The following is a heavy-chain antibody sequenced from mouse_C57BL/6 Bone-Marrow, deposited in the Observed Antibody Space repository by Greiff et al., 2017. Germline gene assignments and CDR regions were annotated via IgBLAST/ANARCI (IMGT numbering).Heavy chain of an antibody. CDR2: ISNGGGST. CDR3: ARHDYYRNPYAMDY. CDR1: GFTFSDYY. J-gene: IGHJ4*01. Sequence: EVQLVESGGGLVQPGGSLKLSCAASGFTFSDYYMYWVRQTPEKRLEWVAYISNGGGSTYYPDTVKGRFTISRDNAKNTLYLQMSRLKSEDTAMYYCARHDYYRNPYAMDYWGQGTSVTVSS. D-gene: IGHD2-5*01. V-gene: IGHV5-12*01.